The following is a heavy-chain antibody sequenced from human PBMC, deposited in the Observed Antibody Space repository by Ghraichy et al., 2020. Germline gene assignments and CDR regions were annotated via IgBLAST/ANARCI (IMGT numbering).Heavy chain of an antibody. Sequence: GESLNISCAASGFTFSSYGMHWVRQAPGKGLEWVAVISYDGSNKYYADSVKGRFTISRDNSKNTLYLQMNSLRAEDTAVYYCAKVARGRQNCSGGSCYSGWFDPWGQGTLVTVSS. CDR3: AKVARGRQNCSGGSCYSGWFDP. CDR1: GFTFSSYG. D-gene: IGHD2-15*01. J-gene: IGHJ5*02. V-gene: IGHV3-30*18. CDR2: ISYDGSNK.